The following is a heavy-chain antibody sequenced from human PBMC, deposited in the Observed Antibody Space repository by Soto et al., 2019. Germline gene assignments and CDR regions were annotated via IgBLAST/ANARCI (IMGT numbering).Heavy chain of an antibody. CDR2: IIPIFGTA. CDR3: ARDDFWSGYNYYYYGMDV. V-gene: IGHV1-69*13. J-gene: IGHJ6*02. Sequence: SVKVSCKASGGTFSSYAISWVRQAPGQGLEWMGGIIPIFGTANYAQKFQGRVTITADESTSTAYMELSSLRSEDTAVYYCARDDFWSGYNYYYYGMDVWGQGTTVSVSS. CDR1: GGTFSSYA. D-gene: IGHD3-3*01.